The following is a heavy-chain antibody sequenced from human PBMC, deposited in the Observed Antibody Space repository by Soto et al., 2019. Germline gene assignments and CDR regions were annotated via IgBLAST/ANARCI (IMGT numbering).Heavy chain of an antibody. V-gene: IGHV3-23*01. CDR3: AKSAGSNAYYPNDY. Sequence: PLGSLRLSCAASGFTFSSYAMTWVRQAPGKGLEWVSSISGSGISTYYADSVKGRFTISRDNSKNTLYLQMNSLRAEDAAVYYCAKSAGSNAYYPNDYWGQGTLVTVSS. D-gene: IGHD3-16*01. J-gene: IGHJ4*02. CDR1: GFTFSSYA. CDR2: ISGSGIST.